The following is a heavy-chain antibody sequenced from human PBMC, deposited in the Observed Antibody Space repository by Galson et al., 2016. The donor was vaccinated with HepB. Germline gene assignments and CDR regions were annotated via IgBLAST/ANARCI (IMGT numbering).Heavy chain of an antibody. Sequence: SLRLSCAASGFTFDDYAMHWVRQAPGKGLEWVSGINWDSTGIDYADSVTGRFTISRDNAKHSLYLQMNSLRTEDTALYYCAKDITTEASGLNYWGQGTLVTVSS. CDR2: INWDSTGI. D-gene: IGHD2/OR15-2a*01. J-gene: IGHJ4*02. CDR1: GFTFDDYA. V-gene: IGHV3-9*01. CDR3: AKDITTEASGLNY.